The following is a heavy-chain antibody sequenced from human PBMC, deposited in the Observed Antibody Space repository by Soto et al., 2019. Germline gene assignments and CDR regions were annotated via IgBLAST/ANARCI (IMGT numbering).Heavy chain of an antibody. V-gene: IGHV4-38-2*02. Sequence: SETLSLTCTVSGYSISSGYYWGWIRQPPGKGLEWIGSIYHSGSTYYNPSLKSRVTISVDTSKNQFSLKLSSVTAADTAVYYCARRDSSGYFTYWGQGTLVTVSS. CDR2: IYHSGST. D-gene: IGHD3-22*01. CDR1: GYSISSGYY. J-gene: IGHJ4*02. CDR3: ARRDSSGYFTY.